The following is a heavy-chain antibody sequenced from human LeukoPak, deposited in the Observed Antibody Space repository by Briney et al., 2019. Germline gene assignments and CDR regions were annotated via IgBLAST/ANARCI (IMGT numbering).Heavy chain of an antibody. CDR1: GYTFTSYD. J-gene: IGHJ6*02. Sequence: ASVKVSCKASGYTFTSYDINWVRQAPGQRLEWMGWINAGNGNTKYSQKFQGRVTITRDTSASTAYMELSSLRSEDTAVYYCARDGPFYYGSGSPYYYYYYGMDVWGQGTTVTVSS. D-gene: IGHD3-10*01. CDR2: INAGNGNT. CDR3: ARDGPFYYGSGSPYYYYYYGMDV. V-gene: IGHV1-3*01.